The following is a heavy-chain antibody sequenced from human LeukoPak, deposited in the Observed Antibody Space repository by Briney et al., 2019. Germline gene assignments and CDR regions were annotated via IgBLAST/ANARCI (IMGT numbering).Heavy chain of an antibody. CDR1: GFTFSSYA. Sequence: PGGSLRLSCAASGFTFSSYAMSWVRQAPGKGLEWVSGLNEDGTTTFYADSVQGRFIISRDNSQNIVYLQLSRLRAEDTAMYYCVKDYPRLGVTGPTSFFDYWGQGNLVTVSS. J-gene: IGHJ4*02. CDR2: LNEDGTTT. D-gene: IGHD1-7*01. V-gene: IGHV3-23*01. CDR3: VKDYPRLGVTGPTSFFDY.